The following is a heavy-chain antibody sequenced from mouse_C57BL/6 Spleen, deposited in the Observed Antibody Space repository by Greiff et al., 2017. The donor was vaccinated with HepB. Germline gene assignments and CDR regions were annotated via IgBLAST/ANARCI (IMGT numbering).Heavy chain of an antibody. V-gene: IGHV1-7*01. CDR2: INPSSGYN. CDR1: GYTFTSYW. D-gene: IGHD2-4*01. Sequence: QVQLKESGAELAKPGASVKLSCKASGYTFTSYWMHWVKQRPGQGLEWIGYINPSSGYNKYNQKFKDKATLTADKSSSKAYMQLSSLTYEDSAVYYCARRGRGDYDKRDFDYWGQGTTLTVSS. CDR3: ARRGRGDYDKRDFDY. J-gene: IGHJ2*01.